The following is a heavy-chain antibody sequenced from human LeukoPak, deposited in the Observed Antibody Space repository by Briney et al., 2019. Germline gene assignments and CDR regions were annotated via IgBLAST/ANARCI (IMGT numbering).Heavy chain of an antibody. CDR1: GFTFSDYR. J-gene: IGHJ6*03. D-gene: IGHD3-3*01. CDR3: ARGLLYDFWSGYSQGNYMDV. CDR2: IEKDGSDK. V-gene: IGHV3-7*01. Sequence: GGTLRLSCAASGFTFSDYRMTWVRQAPGKGLQWVATIEKDGSDKYYVDSVTGRFTISRDNAKNSLYLQMNSLRAEDTAVYYCARGLLYDFWSGYSQGNYMDVWGKGTTVTVSS.